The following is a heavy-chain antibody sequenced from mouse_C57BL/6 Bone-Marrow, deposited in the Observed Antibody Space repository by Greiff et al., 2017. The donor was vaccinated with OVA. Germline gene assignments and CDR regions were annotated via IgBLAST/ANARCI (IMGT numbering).Heavy chain of an antibody. CDR1: GFTFSSYG. D-gene: IGHD1-1*01. CDR2: ISSGGSYP. V-gene: IGHV5-6*01. CDR3: ARHDYYGTLHYFDY. J-gene: IGHJ2*01. Sequence: EVQGVESGGDLVKPGGSLKLSCAASGFTFSSYGMSWVRQTPDKRLEWVATISSGGSYPYYPDSVKGRFTISRANAKHTLYLQLSSLKSEDTTMYYCARHDYYGTLHYFDYWGQGTTLTVSS.